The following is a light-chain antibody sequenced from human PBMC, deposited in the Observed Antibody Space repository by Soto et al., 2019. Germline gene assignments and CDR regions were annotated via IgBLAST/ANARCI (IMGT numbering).Light chain of an antibody. J-gene: IGKJ1*01. CDR2: EAS. CDR3: RQYYDYSTWT. CDR1: QTSSSW. V-gene: IGKV1-5*01. Sequence: SKSAATLSASVGDRVTMTCRASQTSSSWLAWYQQKPGKAPRLLIYEASSWQRGGPSRFSGSGSGTEFTLTISSLLPDDVATYYCRQYYDYSTWTFGQGTMVDIK.